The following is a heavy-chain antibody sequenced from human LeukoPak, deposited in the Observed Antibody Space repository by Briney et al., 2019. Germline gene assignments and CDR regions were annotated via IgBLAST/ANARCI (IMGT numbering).Heavy chain of an antibody. J-gene: IGHJ4*02. D-gene: IGHD3-22*01. CDR3: ASVRSGYGYYFDY. CDR2: INPSGGST. Sequence: ASVKVSCKASGYTFTSYYMHWVRQAPGQGLEWMGIINPSGGSTSYAQKFQGRVTMTRDTSTSTVYMELSSLGSEDTAVYYCASVRSGYGYYFDYWGQGTLVTVSS. V-gene: IGHV1-46*01. CDR1: GYTFTSYY.